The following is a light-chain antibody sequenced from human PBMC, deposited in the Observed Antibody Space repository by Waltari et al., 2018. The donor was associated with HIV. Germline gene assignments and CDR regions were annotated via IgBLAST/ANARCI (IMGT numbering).Light chain of an antibody. J-gene: IGLJ2*01. V-gene: IGLV3-21*01. CDR3: QVWISSNDVV. Sequence: SYALIQPLSVSAALGQTALITCGGSDIETHSVHWYRQRPGQAPGVVIDDDNERPSGFSERFSGSKSGTTATLAITRVEAGDEADYYCQVWISSNDVVFGGGTKLTVL. CDR1: DIETHS. CDR2: DDN.